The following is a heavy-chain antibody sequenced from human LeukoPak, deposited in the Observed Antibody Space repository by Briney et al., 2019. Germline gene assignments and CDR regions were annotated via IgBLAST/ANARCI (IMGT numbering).Heavy chain of an antibody. J-gene: IGHJ5*01. D-gene: IGHD6-13*01. V-gene: IGHV4-59*01. CDR2: IYYSGST. CDR3: ARSYSSSWYDC. Sequence: SETLSLTCTVSGGSISSYYWSWIRQPPGKGLEWIGYIYYSGSTNYNPSLKSRVTISVDTSKNQFSLKLSSVTAADTAVYYCARSYSSSWYDCWGQGTLVTVSS. CDR1: GGSISSYY.